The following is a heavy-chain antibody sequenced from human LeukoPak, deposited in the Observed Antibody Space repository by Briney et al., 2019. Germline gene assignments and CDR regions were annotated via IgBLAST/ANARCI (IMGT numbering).Heavy chain of an antibody. J-gene: IGHJ4*02. CDR2: ISYDGSNK. Sequence: GGSLRLSCAASGFTFSSYGMHWVRQAPGKGLEWVAVISYDGSNKYYADSVKGRFTISRDNSKNTLYLQMNSLRAEVTAVYYCAKNGWFGELSQRLDYWGQGTLVTVSS. CDR1: GFTFSSYG. D-gene: IGHD3-10*01. CDR3: AKNGWFGELSQRLDY. V-gene: IGHV3-30*18.